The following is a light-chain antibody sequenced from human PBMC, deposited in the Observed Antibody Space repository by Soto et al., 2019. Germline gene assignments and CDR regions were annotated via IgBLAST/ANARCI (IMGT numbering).Light chain of an antibody. CDR1: SSDVGRYKY. CDR2: DVS. J-gene: IGLJ1*01. V-gene: IGLV2-14*01. CDR3: SSYTRSSTYV. Sequence: QSALTQPASVSGSPGQSITISCTGTSSDVGRYKYVSWYQQHPGKAPKLMLYDVSDRPSGVSNRFSGSKSGNTASLTISGLQAEDEADYYCSSYTRSSTYVFGTGTKLTVL.